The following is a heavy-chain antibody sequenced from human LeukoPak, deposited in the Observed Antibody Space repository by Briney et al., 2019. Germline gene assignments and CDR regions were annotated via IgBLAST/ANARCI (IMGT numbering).Heavy chain of an antibody. CDR2: INHSGST. CDR3: ARALGYYYDSSGYSH. Sequence: SETLSLTCAVYGGSFSGYYWSWIRQPPGKGLEWIGEINHSGSTNYNPSLKSRVTISVDTSKNQFSLKLSSVTAADTAVYYCARALGYYYDSSGYSHWGQGTLVTVSS. V-gene: IGHV4-34*01. J-gene: IGHJ4*02. CDR1: GGSFSGYY. D-gene: IGHD3-22*01.